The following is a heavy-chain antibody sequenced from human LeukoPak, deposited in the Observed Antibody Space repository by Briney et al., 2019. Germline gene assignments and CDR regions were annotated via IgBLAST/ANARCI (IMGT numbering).Heavy chain of an antibody. CDR3: ARTTSYCSGGSCYSLGY. Sequence: GGSLRLSCAASGFTFSSYAMSWVRQAPGKGLEWVSAISGSGGSTYYADSVKGRFTISRDNSKNTLYLQMNSLRAEDTAVYYCARTTSYCSGGSCYSLGYWGQGTLVTVSS. J-gene: IGHJ4*02. V-gene: IGHV3-23*01. D-gene: IGHD2-15*01. CDR2: ISGSGGST. CDR1: GFTFSSYA.